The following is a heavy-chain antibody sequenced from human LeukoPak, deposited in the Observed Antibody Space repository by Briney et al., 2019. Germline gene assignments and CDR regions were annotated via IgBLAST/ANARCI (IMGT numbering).Heavy chain of an antibody. CDR2: IKTDGSQT. V-gene: IGHV3-7*01. J-gene: IGHJ4*02. CDR1: GFTFSTYW. CDR3: ARASMGGRDYHLDS. Sequence: PGGSLRLSCAASGFTFSTYWMTWVRQAPGKGLEWVANIKTDGSQTYYLDSVKGRFTISRDNAKNFLSLQLGSLRADDTGVYYCARASMGGRDYHLDSWGQGSLVTVSS. D-gene: IGHD4/OR15-4a*01.